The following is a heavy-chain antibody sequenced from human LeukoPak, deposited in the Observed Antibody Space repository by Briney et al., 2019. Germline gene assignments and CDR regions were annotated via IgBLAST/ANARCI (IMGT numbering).Heavy chain of an antibody. CDR3: ASVPIYYDYGDY. Sequence: SVKVSFTASGGTFSIYAISWVRQAPGQGLEWMGGIIPIFGTANYAQKFQGRVTITTDESTSTAYMELSSLRSEDTAVYYCASVPIYYDYGDYWGQGTLVTVSS. D-gene: IGHD3-10*01. J-gene: IGHJ4*02. CDR1: GGTFSIYA. CDR2: IIPIFGTA. V-gene: IGHV1-69*05.